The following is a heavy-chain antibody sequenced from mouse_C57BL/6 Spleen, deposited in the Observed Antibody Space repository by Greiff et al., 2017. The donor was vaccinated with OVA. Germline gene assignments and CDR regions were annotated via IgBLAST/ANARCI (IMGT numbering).Heavy chain of an antibody. CDR1: GYSITSGYY. Sequence: EVKLMESGPGLVKPSQSLSLTCSVPGYSITSGYYWNWIRQFPGNKLEWMGYISYDGSNNYNPSLKNRISITRDTSKNQFFLKLNSVTTEDTATYYCAREGGNFDYWGQGTTLTVSS. CDR2: ISYDGSN. J-gene: IGHJ2*01. V-gene: IGHV3-6*01. CDR3: AREGGNFDY.